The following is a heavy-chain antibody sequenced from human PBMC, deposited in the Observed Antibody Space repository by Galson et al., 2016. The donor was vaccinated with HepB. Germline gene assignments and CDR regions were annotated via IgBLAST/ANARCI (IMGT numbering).Heavy chain of an antibody. Sequence: QSGAEVKKPGESLKISCEASGYNFTSYWIGWVCQMPGTGLEWLGLIYFGGFETRYSPSFQGRVIVSADRSINTAYLQWGSLEASDTAIYYCAGATHGSTWFDYWGQGTQVTVSS. CDR3: AGATHGSTWFDY. CDR1: GYNFTSYW. V-gene: IGHV5-51*01. D-gene: IGHD6-13*01. J-gene: IGHJ4*02. CDR2: IYFGGFET.